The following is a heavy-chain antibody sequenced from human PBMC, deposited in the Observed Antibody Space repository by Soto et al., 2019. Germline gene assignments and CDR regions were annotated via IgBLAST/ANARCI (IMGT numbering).Heavy chain of an antibody. D-gene: IGHD3-3*01. CDR3: TRDRPDFWSGYYTDEYYYYYMDV. CDR1: GFTFGDYA. J-gene: IGHJ6*03. V-gene: IGHV3-49*03. CDR2: IRSKAYGGTT. Sequence: GGSLRLSCTASGFTFGDYAMSWFRQAPGKGLEWVGFIRSKAYGGTTEYAASVKGRFTISRDDSKSIAYLQMNSLKTEDTAVYYCTRDRPDFWSGYYTDEYYYYYMDVWGKGTTVTVSS.